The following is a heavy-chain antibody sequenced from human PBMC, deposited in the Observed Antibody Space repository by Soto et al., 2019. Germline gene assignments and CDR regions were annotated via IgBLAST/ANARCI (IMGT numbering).Heavy chain of an antibody. CDR3: ARDTYSGYDFGL. CDR2: IPSRGRP. V-gene: IGHV4-30-4*01. D-gene: IGHD5-12*01. Sequence: SETLSLTCSVSGASVAGGSYYWSWVRQPPGKGLEWIGYIPSRGRPFYNPSLTSRGTISADTSENQLSLQLTSVTAADTAVYYCARDTYSGYDFGLWGQGTLVTAPQ. CDR1: GASVAGGSYY. J-gene: IGHJ5*02.